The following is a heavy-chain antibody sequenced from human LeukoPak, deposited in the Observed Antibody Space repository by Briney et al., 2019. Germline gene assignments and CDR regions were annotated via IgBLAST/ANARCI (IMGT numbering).Heavy chain of an antibody. Sequence: GGSLRLSCAASGFTVSSNYMSWVRQAPGKGLEWVSVIYSGGSTYYADSVKGRFTISRDNSKNTLYLQMNSLRAEDTAVYYCARVPRYCSSTSCYSKGAFDIWGQGTMVTVSS. CDR1: GFTVSSNY. V-gene: IGHV3-53*01. D-gene: IGHD2-2*01. J-gene: IGHJ3*02. CDR3: ARVPRYCSSTSCYSKGAFDI. CDR2: IYSGGST.